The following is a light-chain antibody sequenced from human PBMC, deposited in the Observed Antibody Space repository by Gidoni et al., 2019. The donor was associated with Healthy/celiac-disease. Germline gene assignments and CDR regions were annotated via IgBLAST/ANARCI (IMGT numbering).Light chain of an antibody. CDR3: QQSYSNPRT. CDR2: AAS. V-gene: IGKV1-39*01. CDR1: QSISSY. Sequence: DIHMTPSPSSLSASVGDRVTITCRASQSISSYLNWYQQKPGKAPKRLIYAASSLQSGVPSRFSGSGSGTDFTLTISSLQPEDFATYYCQQSYSNPRTFGQGTKVEIK. J-gene: IGKJ1*01.